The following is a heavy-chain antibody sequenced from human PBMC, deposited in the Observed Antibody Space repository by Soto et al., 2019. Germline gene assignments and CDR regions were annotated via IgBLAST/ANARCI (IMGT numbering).Heavy chain of an antibody. Sequence: QVQLVQSGAAVKKPGSSVKVSCKASGGTFSSYAISWVRQAPGQGLEWMGGIIPIFGTANYAQKFQGRVTITADESTSTAYMKPRSLSSEDRAVYYCARAIGGGGTNNWFDPWGQGTLVTVSS. V-gene: IGHV1-69*12. D-gene: IGHD1-1*01. J-gene: IGHJ5*02. CDR3: ARAIGGGGTNNWFDP. CDR2: IIPIFGTA. CDR1: GGTFSSYA.